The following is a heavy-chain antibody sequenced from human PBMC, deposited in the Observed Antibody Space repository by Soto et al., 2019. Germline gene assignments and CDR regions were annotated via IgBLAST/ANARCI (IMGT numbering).Heavy chain of an antibody. Sequence: QVQLVQSGAEVKKPGSSVKVSCKASGGTCSSYAISWVRQAPGQWLEWLGGIIPIFGTANYAQKFQGRVTITADESTSTAYMELSSLRSEATAVYYCAKGTPGSYNCFDPWGQGTLVTVSS. J-gene: IGHJ5*02. D-gene: IGHD1-26*01. CDR1: GGTCSSYA. CDR2: IIPIFGTA. V-gene: IGHV1-69*01. CDR3: AKGTPGSYNCFDP.